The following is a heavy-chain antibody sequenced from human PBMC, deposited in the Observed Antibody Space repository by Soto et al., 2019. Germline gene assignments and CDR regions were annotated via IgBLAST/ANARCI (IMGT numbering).Heavy chain of an antibody. V-gene: IGHV1-69*06. CDR2: IIPIFGTA. D-gene: IGHD1-7*01. CDR1: GGTFSSYA. CDR3: VTGTTGYYGMDV. J-gene: IGHJ6*02. Sequence: SVKVSCKASGGTFSSYAISWVRQAPGQGLEWMGGIIPIFGTANYAQKFQGRVTITADKSTSTAYMELSSLRSEDTAVYYCVTGTTGYYGMDVWGQGTTLTSSS.